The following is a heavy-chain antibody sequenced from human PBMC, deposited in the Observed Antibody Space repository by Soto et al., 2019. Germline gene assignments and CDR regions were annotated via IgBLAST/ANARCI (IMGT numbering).Heavy chain of an antibody. CDR2: ISSDGSNK. CDR1: GFTFSSHA. J-gene: IGHJ4*02. Sequence: QVQLVESGGGVVQPGRSLRLSCSVSGFTFSSHAMHWVRQAPGKGLEWVALISSDGSNKYYADSVKGRFTTSRDNSKNTMYLQMKSLRVEDTAVYYCARDDEGGSDCDLGYWGQGALVTVSS. CDR3: ARDDEGGSDCDLGY. V-gene: IGHV3-30-3*01. D-gene: IGHD1-26*01.